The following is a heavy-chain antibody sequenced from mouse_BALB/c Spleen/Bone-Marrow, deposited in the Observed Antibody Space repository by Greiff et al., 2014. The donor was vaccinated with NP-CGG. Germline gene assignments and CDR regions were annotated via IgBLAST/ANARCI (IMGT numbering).Heavy chain of an antibody. CDR3: TTGFAY. CDR2: IRLKSHNYAT. J-gene: IGHJ3*01. CDR1: GFTFSNYW. Sequence: ESGGGLVQPGGYMKLSCVASGFTFSNYWINWVRQSPEKGLEWVAEIRLKSHNYATRYAESVKGRFTISRDDSKSSVYLQMNNLRAEDTGIYYCTTGFAYWGQGTLVTVSA. V-gene: IGHV6-6*02.